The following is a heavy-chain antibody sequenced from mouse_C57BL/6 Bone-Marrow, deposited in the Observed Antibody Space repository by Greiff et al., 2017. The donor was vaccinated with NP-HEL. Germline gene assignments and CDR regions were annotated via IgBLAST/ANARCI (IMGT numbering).Heavy chain of an antibody. CDR3: ASYYDGSSAFDY. CDR1: GYTFTSYL. CDR2: IDPNSGGT. J-gene: IGHJ2*01. Sequence: QVQLQQPGAELVKPGASVKLSCKASGYTFTSYLMHWVKQRPGRGLEWIGRIDPNSGGTKYNEKFKSKATLTVDKSSSTAYMQLNSLTSEDSAVYYGASYYDGSSAFDYGGQGTTPTVSS. V-gene: IGHV1-72*01. D-gene: IGHD1-1*01.